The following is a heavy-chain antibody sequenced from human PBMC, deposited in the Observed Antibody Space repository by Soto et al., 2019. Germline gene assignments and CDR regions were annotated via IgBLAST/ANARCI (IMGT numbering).Heavy chain of an antibody. V-gene: IGHV1-18*01. CDR2: ISAYNGNT. CDR1: GYTFTSYG. D-gene: IGHD3-16*01. J-gene: IGHJ6*02. Sequence: GASVKVSCKASGYTFTSYGISWVRQAPGQGLEWMGWISAYNGNTNYAQKLQGRVTMTTDTSTSTAYMELRSLRSDDTAVYYCARDHLGVHYYYYGMDVWGQGTTVTVSS. CDR3: ARDHLGVHYYYYGMDV.